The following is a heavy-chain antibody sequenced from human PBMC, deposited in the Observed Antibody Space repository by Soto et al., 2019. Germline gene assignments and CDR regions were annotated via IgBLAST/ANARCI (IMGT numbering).Heavy chain of an antibody. D-gene: IGHD3-10*01. Sequence: QVQLQESGPGLVKPSGTLSLTRTVSSGSITSSNWWSWVRQPPGKVLEWIGEIYHGGTTNYNPSLKSRVFISVDLSKTQFTLKLSSVTAADTAMYYCARSPYGAGIYYGMDVWGQGTTVTVSS. CDR2: IYHGGTT. J-gene: IGHJ6*02. CDR3: ARSPYGAGIYYGMDV. V-gene: IGHV4-4*02. CDR1: SGSITSSNW.